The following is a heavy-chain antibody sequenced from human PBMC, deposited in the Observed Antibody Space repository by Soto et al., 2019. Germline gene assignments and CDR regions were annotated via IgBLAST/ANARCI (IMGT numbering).Heavy chain of an antibody. CDR2: IIWNSAYI. CDR3: VKDSTVSGVRQGLDF. D-gene: IGHD6-19*01. CDR1: GFTVDDYA. Sequence: PGGSLRLSCAVSGFTVDDYATDGVWQAPGEGLGWVAGIIWNSAYIVYADSVKGRFTTSRDNAKNSLHLQLDSLRAEDTALYYGVKDSTVSGVRQGLDFWGRGTLVTVSS. J-gene: IGHJ4*02. V-gene: IGHV3-9*01.